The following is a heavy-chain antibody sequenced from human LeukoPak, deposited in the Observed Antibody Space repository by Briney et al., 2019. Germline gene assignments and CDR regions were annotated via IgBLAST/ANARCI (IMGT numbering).Heavy chain of an antibody. CDR3: ARDRGYYVFDY. CDR2: VKPDGSEK. Sequence: PGGSLRLSCADSGFSFSSYWMSWFRQAPGKGLEWVAHVKPDGSEKSYVDSVKGRFTISRDNAQNSLYLQMNSLRAEDTAVYYCARDRGYYVFDYWGQGTLVTVSS. J-gene: IGHJ4*02. CDR1: GFSFSSYW. V-gene: IGHV3-7*01. D-gene: IGHD3-22*01.